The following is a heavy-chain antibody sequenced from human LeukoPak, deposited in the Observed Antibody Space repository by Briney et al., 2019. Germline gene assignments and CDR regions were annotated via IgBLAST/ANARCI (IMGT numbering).Heavy chain of an antibody. D-gene: IGHD2-2*01. CDR1: GGSISSSDYY. CDR3: ARDRMSCTSTSCQNWGFDY. V-gene: IGHV4-39*02. CDR2: VYYGGST. J-gene: IGHJ4*02. Sequence: SDTLSLTCTVSGGSISSSDYYWGWIRQPPGKGLEWIGIVYYGGSTHYNPSHKGRVTLSVDTSKNQFSLKLTSVTAADTAVYYCARDRMSCTSTSCQNWGFDYWGQGILVTVSS.